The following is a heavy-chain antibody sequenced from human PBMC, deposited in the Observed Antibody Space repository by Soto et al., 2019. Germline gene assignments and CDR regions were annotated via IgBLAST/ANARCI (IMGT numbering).Heavy chain of an antibody. V-gene: IGHV4-30-2*01. CDR2: IYHSGST. CDR1: GGSISGGGYS. CDR3: ARGPPNTY. Sequence: QLQLQESGSGLVKPSQTLSLTCAVSGGSISGGGYSWSWIRQPPGKGLEWIGYIYHSGSTYYNPPLKSRVTISVDRSKNQFSLKLSSVTAADTAVYYCARGPPNTYWGQGTLVTVSS. D-gene: IGHD2-8*01. J-gene: IGHJ4*02.